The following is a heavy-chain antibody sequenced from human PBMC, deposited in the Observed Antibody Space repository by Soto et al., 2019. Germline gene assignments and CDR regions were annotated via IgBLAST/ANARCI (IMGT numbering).Heavy chain of an antibody. CDR3: ARDLCGRITIFGVVIMSPAGYDY. V-gene: IGHV3-7*01. Sequence: EVQLVESGGGLVQPGGSLRLSCAASGFTFSSYWMSWVRQAPGKGLEWVANIKQDGSEKYYVDSVKGRFTISRDNAKNSLYLQMNSLRAEDTAVYYCARDLCGRITIFGVVIMSPAGYDYWGPGTLVTVSS. CDR2: IKQDGSEK. CDR1: GFTFSSYW. D-gene: IGHD3-3*01. J-gene: IGHJ4*02.